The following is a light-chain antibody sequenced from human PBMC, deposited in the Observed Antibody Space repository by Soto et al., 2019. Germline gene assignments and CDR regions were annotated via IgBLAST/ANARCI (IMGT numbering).Light chain of an antibody. CDR3: TSYTTSLYV. CDR2: DLT. Sequence: QSALTQPASVSGSPGQSITISCSGSSGDIGGHKYVSWYQQHPGKAPKLIIYDLTNRPSGVSNRFSGSKSGNTASLTISGRQAEDEADYYCTSYTTSLYVFGSGTKLTVL. J-gene: IGLJ1*01. CDR1: SGDIGGHKY. V-gene: IGLV2-14*01.